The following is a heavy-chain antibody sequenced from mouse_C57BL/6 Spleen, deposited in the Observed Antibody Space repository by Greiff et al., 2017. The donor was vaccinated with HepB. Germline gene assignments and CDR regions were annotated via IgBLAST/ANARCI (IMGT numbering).Heavy chain of an antibody. Sequence: VKLMESGAELVRPGASVTLSCKASGYTFTDYEMHWVKQTPVHGLEWIGAIDPETGGTAYNQKFKGKAILTADKSSSTAYMELRSLTSEDSAVYYCTRGTTVGWYFDVWGTGTTVTVSS. J-gene: IGHJ1*03. CDR3: TRGTTVGWYFDV. CDR2: IDPETGGT. D-gene: IGHD1-1*01. CDR1: GYTFTDYE. V-gene: IGHV1-15*01.